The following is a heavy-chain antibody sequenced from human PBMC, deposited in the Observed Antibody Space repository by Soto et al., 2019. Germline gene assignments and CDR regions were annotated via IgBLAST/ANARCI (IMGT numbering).Heavy chain of an antibody. CDR3: VRVDYCNAGGCPPHDC. D-gene: IGHD2-15*01. CDR2: GRNKATSYTS. J-gene: IGHJ4*02. CDR1: GFTFSDHH. Sequence: EVQLVESGGGLVQSGGSLRLSCAASGFTFSDHHIDWVRQAPGKGLEWIGRGRNKATSYTSEYAASVKGRFTISRDDSKNLMHLQMNSLKTEDTAVYHCVRVDYCNAGGCPPHDCWGQGTLLIVSS. V-gene: IGHV3-72*01.